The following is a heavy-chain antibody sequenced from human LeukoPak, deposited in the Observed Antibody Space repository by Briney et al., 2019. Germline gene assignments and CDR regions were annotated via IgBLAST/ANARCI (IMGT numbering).Heavy chain of an antibody. D-gene: IGHD6-13*01. J-gene: IGHJ4*02. Sequence: PGESLRLSCAASGFTFSSYAMSWVRQAPGEGLEWVSAISASGGSTYYADSVKGRFTISRDNSKNTLYLQMNSLRADDTAVYYCAKSINFLIAAAGSSDYWGQGTLVTVSS. CDR3: AKSINFLIAAAGSSDY. CDR2: ISASGGST. V-gene: IGHV3-23*01. CDR1: GFTFSSYA.